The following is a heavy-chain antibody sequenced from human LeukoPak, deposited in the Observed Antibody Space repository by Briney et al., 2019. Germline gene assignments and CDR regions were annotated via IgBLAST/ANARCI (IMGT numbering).Heavy chain of an antibody. J-gene: IGHJ4*02. Sequence: GGSLRLSCAASGFTFSNYAFNWVRQAPGQGLEYVSSITSTSSHMFYAPSLKDRFTISRDNAKNSLYLQMNSLRDDDTAVYFCARETSGSLESWGQGTLVTVSS. CDR2: ITSTSSHM. CDR3: ARETSGSLES. D-gene: IGHD3-10*01. CDR1: GFTFSNYA. V-gene: IGHV3-21*01.